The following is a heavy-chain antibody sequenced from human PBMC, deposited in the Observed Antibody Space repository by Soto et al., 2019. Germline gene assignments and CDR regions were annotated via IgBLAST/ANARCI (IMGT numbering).Heavy chain of an antibody. V-gene: IGHV1-18*04. CDR2: ISPYTGNA. D-gene: IGHD3-22*01. CDR1: GFTFTDYG. Sequence: GASVKVSCKASGFTFTDYGFTWVRQAPGQGLQWMGRISPYTGNANYAQTVQGRVTVTTDTSTSTVYMELRSLRSDDTAVYFCAREYLDYYDTSGYYYWGQGTLVTVSS. CDR3: AREYLDYYDTSGYYY. J-gene: IGHJ4*01.